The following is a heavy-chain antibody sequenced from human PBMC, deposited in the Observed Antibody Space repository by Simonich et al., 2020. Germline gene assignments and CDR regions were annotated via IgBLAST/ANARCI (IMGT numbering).Heavy chain of an antibody. CDR1: GFTFSSYS. CDR3: ARDAAGDY. D-gene: IGHD6-13*01. CDR2: ISRRSSYI. Sequence: EVQLLESGGGLVKPGGSLRISCAASGFTFSSYSINWDRQAPGKRLGLIPYISRRSSYIYYADSVKGRFTTSRDNAKNSLYLQMNSLRAEDTAVYYCARDAAGDYCGQGTLVTVSS. V-gene: IGHV3-21*05. J-gene: IGHJ4*02.